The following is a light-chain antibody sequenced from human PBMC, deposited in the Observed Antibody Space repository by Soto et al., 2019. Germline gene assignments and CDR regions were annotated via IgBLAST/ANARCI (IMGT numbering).Light chain of an antibody. V-gene: IGLV1-44*01. CDR1: SSNIGSNT. CDR2: SNN. CDR3: VVWDDSLNGYV. Sequence: QAVLTQPPSASGTPGQRVTISCSGSSSNIGSNTVHWYQQLPGPAPKLLIYSNNQRPSGVPDRFSASKSGTSASLAISGLQSEDEADYYCVVWDDSLNGYVFGTGTQLTVL. J-gene: IGLJ1*01.